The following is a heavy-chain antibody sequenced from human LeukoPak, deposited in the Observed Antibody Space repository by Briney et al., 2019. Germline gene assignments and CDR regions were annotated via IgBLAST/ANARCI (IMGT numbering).Heavy chain of an antibody. CDR1: GYMFSDYA. Sequence: ASVKVSCKASGYMFSDYAIQWVRQAPGQGLEWMGWINAGNGKTKYSQKFQGRVTITRETSASTAYVELIGLRSEDTAVYYCARARWTSTVTTYYLDYWGQGTLVTVSS. V-gene: IGHV1-3*01. D-gene: IGHD4-17*01. CDR3: ARARWTSTVTTYYLDY. J-gene: IGHJ4*02. CDR2: INAGNGKT.